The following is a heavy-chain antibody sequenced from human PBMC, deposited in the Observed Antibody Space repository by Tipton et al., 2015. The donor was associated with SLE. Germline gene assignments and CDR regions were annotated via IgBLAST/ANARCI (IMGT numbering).Heavy chain of an antibody. CDR1: GDSVSSNSAA. D-gene: IGHD2-2*02. V-gene: IGHV6-1*01. CDR3: ARGFLYDGFQV. J-gene: IGHJ1*01. CDR2: TYYMSKWYN. Sequence: PGLVKPSQTLSLTCAISGDSVSSNSAAWNWIRQSSSRGLEWLGRTYYMSKWYNDYAVSVKSRIIINPDTSKNQFSLQLTSVTPEDTAVYYCARGFLYDGFQVWCQVTLVTVSS.